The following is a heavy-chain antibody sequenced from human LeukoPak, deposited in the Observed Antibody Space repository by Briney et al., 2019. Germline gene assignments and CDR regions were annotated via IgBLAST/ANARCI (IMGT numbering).Heavy chain of an antibody. CDR1: GGTFSSYA. CDR3: ASGGGVRFLEWLPHY. Sequence: SVKVSCKASGGTFSSYAISWVRQAPGQGLEWMGRIIPILGIANYAQEFQGRVTITTDESTSTAYMELSSLRSEDTAVYYCASGGGVRFLEWLPHYWGQGTLVTVSS. D-gene: IGHD3-3*01. J-gene: IGHJ4*02. V-gene: IGHV1-69*04. CDR2: IIPILGIA.